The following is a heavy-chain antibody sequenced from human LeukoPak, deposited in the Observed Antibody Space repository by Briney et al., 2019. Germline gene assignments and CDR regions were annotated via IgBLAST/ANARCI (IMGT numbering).Heavy chain of an antibody. V-gene: IGHV3-23*01. CDR2: ISGSGGST. Sequence: PGGSLRLSCAASGFTFSSYGMSWVRQAPGKGLEWVSAISGSGGSTYYADSVKGRFTISRDNSKNTLYLQMNGLRAEDTAVYYCAKDRVHCSGGSCYSEGYFDYWGQGTLVTVSS. J-gene: IGHJ4*02. D-gene: IGHD2-15*01. CDR1: GFTFSSYG. CDR3: AKDRVHCSGGSCYSEGYFDY.